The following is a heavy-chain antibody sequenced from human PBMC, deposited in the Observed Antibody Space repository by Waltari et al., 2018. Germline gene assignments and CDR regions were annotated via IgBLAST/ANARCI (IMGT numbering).Heavy chain of an antibody. CDR3: ARDLRRIAAAGPNWFDP. CDR1: GYTFTGYY. J-gene: IGHJ5*02. Sequence: QVQLVQSGAEVKKPGASVKVSCKASGYTFTGYYMHWVRQAPGQGLEWMGRINPNSGGTNDAKEVQGRGTMTRDTSIGTAYMELSRLRSDDTAVYYCARDLRRIAAAGPNWFDPWGQGTLVTVSS. V-gene: IGHV1-2*06. D-gene: IGHD6-13*01. CDR2: INPNSGGT.